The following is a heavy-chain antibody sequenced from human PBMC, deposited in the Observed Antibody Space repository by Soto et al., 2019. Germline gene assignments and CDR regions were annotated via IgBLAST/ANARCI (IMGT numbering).Heavy chain of an antibody. CDR3: AKDMVSPYYYDSSGYLDF. V-gene: IGHV3-9*01. CDR2: ISWNSGSI. CDR1: GFTFDDYA. D-gene: IGHD3-22*01. Sequence: SLRLSCAASGFTFDDYAMHWVRQAPGKGLEWVSGISWNSGSIGYADSVKGRFTISRDNAKNSLYLQMNSLRAEDTALYYCAKDMVSPYYYDSSGYLDFWGQGTLVTVSS. J-gene: IGHJ4*02.